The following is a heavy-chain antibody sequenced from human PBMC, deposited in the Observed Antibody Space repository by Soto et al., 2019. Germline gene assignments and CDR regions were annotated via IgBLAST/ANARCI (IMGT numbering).Heavy chain of an antibody. J-gene: IGHJ5*02. CDR1: GGSISSYY. CDR2: IYYSGST. D-gene: IGHD5-18*01. CDR3: ARTLQDKAIQLWFGWFDP. V-gene: IGHV4-59*08. Sequence: SETLSLTCTVSGGSISSYYWSWIRQPPGKGLEWIGYIYYSGSTNYNPSLKSRVTISVDTSKNQFSLKLSSVTAADTAVYYCARTLQDKAIQLWFGWFDPWGQGTLVTVSS.